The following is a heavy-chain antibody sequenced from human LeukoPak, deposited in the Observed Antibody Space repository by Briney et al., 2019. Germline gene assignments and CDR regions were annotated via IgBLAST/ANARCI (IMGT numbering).Heavy chain of an antibody. CDR3: ARGRGYYGSGRPPWFDP. D-gene: IGHD3-10*01. CDR2: INHSGST. Sequence: PSETLSLTCAVYGGSFSGYYWSWIRQPPGKGLEWIGEINHSGSTNYNPSLKSRVTISLDTSKNPFSLKLSSVTDADTAVYYCARGRGYYGSGRPPWFDPWGQGTLVTVSS. CDR1: GGSFSGYY. J-gene: IGHJ5*02. V-gene: IGHV4-34*01.